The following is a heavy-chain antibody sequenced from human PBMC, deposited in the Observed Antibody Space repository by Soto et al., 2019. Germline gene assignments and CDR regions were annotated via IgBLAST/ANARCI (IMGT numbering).Heavy chain of an antibody. CDR3: ARDILDYGDYEGSYYYYGMDV. V-gene: IGHV6-1*01. CDR1: GDSVSSNSAA. D-gene: IGHD4-17*01. Sequence: PSQTLSLTCAISGDSVSSNSAAWNWIRQSPSRGLEWLGRKYYRSKWYNDYAVSVKSRITINPDTSKNQFSLQLNSVTPEDTAVYYCARDILDYGDYEGSYYYYGMDVWGQGTTVTVSS. J-gene: IGHJ6*02. CDR2: KYYRSKWYN.